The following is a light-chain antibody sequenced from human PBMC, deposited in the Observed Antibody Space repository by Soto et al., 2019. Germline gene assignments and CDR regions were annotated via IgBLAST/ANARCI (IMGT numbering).Light chain of an antibody. J-gene: IGKJ1*01. CDR3: QQYGSSGT. CDR1: QTVSNIY. Sequence: EILLTQSPGTLSLSPGDRATLSCRASQTVSNIYLVWYQQRPGQAPRLLIYETSIRASGTPDRFSGSGSGTDFTLTISRLEPEDFSVYYRQQYGSSGTFGQGTKVDIK. V-gene: IGKV3-20*01. CDR2: ETS.